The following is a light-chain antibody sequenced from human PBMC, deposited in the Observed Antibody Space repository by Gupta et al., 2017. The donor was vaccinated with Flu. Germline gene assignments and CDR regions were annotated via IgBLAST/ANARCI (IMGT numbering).Light chain of an antibody. Sequence: EIELTQSPGTLSLSPGERATLSCRASQSVSSNYLAWYQQKPDQAPRLLIYGASSRATGIPDRFSGSGSGTYFTLTIRILEPEDFAVYYCHQYGSSPPWTFGQGTKVEIK. CDR1: QSVSSNY. V-gene: IGKV3-20*01. J-gene: IGKJ1*01. CDR3: HQYGSSPPWT. CDR2: GAS.